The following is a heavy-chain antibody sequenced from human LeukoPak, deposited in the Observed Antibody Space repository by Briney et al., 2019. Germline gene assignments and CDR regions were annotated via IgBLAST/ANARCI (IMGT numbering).Heavy chain of an antibody. D-gene: IGHD6-6*01. Sequence: GGSLRLSCAASGFTFSSYGMRWVRQAPDKGLEWVAVIWYDGSNTYYADSVKGRFTISRDNAKNSLYLQMNSLRAEDTAVYYCARGIAARPTFDYWGQGTLVTVSS. CDR2: IWYDGSNT. V-gene: IGHV3-33*03. J-gene: IGHJ4*02. CDR3: ARGIAARPTFDY. CDR1: GFTFSSYG.